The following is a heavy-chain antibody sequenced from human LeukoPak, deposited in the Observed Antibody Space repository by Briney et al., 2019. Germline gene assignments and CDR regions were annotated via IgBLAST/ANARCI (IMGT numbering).Heavy chain of an antibody. J-gene: IGHJ3*02. Sequence: SETLSLTCTVSGGSISSSTHYWGWIPQSPGKGLEWNGCMYNSGSISYNPYLRSRVTITVDTSKNQFSLNLNSVTAADPALCFCARIETSGYFDIWGEGTMVTVSS. CDR2: MYNSGSI. CDR3: ARIETSGYFDI. V-gene: IGHV4-39*01. D-gene: IGHD3-22*01. CDR1: GGSISSSTHY.